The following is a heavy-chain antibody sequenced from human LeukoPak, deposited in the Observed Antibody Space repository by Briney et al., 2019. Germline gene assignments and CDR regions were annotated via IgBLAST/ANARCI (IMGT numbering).Heavy chain of an antibody. V-gene: IGHV1-46*01. CDR2: INPSGGST. J-gene: IGHJ5*02. CDR1: GYTFTSYY. Sequence: ASVKVSCKASGYTFTSYYMHWVRQAPGQGLEWMGIINPSGGSTSYAQKFQGRVTMTRDTSTSTVYMELSSLKSEGTAVYYCARGGTDGRYNWNYDFWFDPWGQGTLVTVSS. D-gene: IGHD1-7*01. CDR3: ARGGTDGRYNWNYDFWFDP.